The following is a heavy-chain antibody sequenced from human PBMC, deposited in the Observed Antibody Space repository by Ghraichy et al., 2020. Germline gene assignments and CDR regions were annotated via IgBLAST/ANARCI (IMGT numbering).Heavy chain of an antibody. Sequence: GGSLRLSCEASGLTLSDAWMTWVRQTPGKGLDWVGSIRSRTDGGTADYAAPVKGRFTISRDDSKNTLYLEMNRLKTEDTAIYYCTARRYSGNYPHFDYWGQGTLVTVSS. D-gene: IGHD1-26*01. J-gene: IGHJ4*02. CDR1: GLTLSDAW. V-gene: IGHV3-15*01. CDR3: TARRYSGNYPHFDY. CDR2: IRSRTDGGTA.